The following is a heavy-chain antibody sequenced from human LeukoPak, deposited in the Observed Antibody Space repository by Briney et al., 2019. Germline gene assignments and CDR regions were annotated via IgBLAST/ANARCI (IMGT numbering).Heavy chain of an antibody. D-gene: IGHD1-26*01. J-gene: IGHJ6*03. CDR2: INHSGST. CDR3: ASLSGSYYNYYYYYYMDV. V-gene: IGHV4-34*01. CDR1: GGSFSGYY. Sequence: SETLSLTCAVYGGSFSGYYWSWIRQPPGTGLEWIGEINHSGSTNYNPSLKSRVTISVDTSKNQFSLKLSSVTAADTAVYYCASLSGSYYNYYYYYYMDVWGKGTTVTVSS.